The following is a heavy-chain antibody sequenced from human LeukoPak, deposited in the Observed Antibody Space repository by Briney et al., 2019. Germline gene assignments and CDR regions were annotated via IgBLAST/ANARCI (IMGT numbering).Heavy chain of an antibody. CDR3: SRSVPAAFMDV. D-gene: IGHD2-2*01. Sequence: VQVSCQASGYTFTSYGISWVRQAPGQGLEWMGWISAYNGNTNYAQKLQGRVTMTTDTSTSTAYMELRSLRSDDTAVYYCSRSVPAAFMDVWGQGTTVTVSS. CDR2: ISAYNGNT. J-gene: IGHJ6*02. V-gene: IGHV1-18*01. CDR1: GYTFTSYG.